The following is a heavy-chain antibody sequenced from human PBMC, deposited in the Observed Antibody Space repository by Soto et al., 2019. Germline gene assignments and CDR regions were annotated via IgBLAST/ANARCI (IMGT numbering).Heavy chain of an antibody. CDR2: IYYSGST. Sequence: PSETLSLTCTVSGGPISSSSYYWGWIRQPPGKGLEWIGSIYYSGSTYYNPSLKSRVTISVDTSKNQFSLKLSSVTAADTAVYYCARHAPTYDYVWGSYRKNWFDPWGQGTLVTVSS. CDR1: GGPISSSSYY. V-gene: IGHV4-39*01. J-gene: IGHJ5*02. D-gene: IGHD3-16*02. CDR3: ARHAPTYDYVWGSYRKNWFDP.